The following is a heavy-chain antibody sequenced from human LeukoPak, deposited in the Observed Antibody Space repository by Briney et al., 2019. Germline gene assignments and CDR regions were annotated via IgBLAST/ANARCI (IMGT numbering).Heavy chain of an antibody. D-gene: IGHD5-12*01. CDR1: GGSISSSNYY. V-gene: IGHV4-39*07. Sequence: SETLSLTCTVSGGSISSSNYYWGWIRQPPGKGLEWIGYISYSGSTYYNPSLKSRVTISVDTSKNQFSLKLSSVTAADTAVYYCARDRHKLVDIVAGTLDYWGQGTLVTVS. J-gene: IGHJ4*02. CDR3: ARDRHKLVDIVAGTLDY. CDR2: ISYSGST.